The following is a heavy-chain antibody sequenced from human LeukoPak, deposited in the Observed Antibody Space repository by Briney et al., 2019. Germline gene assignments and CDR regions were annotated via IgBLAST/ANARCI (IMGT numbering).Heavy chain of an antibody. Sequence: GGSLRLSCAASGFTFSSHAMGWVRQAPGKGLEWVSSIIANGGSTYYGDSVKGRFTISRDNSKNTLYLQMNSLRAEDTAVYYCAKDGGGSLEWLPPMDVWGQGTMVTVSS. J-gene: IGHJ6*02. V-gene: IGHV3-23*01. CDR2: IIANGGST. CDR1: GFTFSSHA. D-gene: IGHD3-3*01. CDR3: AKDGGGSLEWLPPMDV.